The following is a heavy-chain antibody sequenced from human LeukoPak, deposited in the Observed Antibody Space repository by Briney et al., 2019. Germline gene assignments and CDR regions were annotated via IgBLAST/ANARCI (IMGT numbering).Heavy chain of an antibody. CDR1: GGSISSSSYY. CDR3: ARFDIWSGSLDI. J-gene: IGHJ3*02. D-gene: IGHD3-3*01. Sequence: SETLSLTCTVSGGSISSSSYYWGWIRQPPGKGLEWIGRIYTSGSTNYNPSLKSRVTISVDTSKNQFSLKLSSVTAADTAVYYCARFDIWSGSLDIWGQGTMVTVSS. CDR2: IYTSGST. V-gene: IGHV4-39*07.